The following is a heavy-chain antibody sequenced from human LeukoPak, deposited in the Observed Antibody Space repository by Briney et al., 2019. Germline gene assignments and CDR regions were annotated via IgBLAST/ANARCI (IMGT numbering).Heavy chain of an antibody. CDR3: AKVTTSTKYYSGMDA. CDR1: GFTFSNYW. Sequence: PGGSLRLSCAASGFTFSNYWMHWVRQAPGKGLVWVSRINPDGSSTNYADSVRGRFTISRDNAKNTLYLQMTSLRAEDTAVYYCAKVTTSTKYYSGMDAWGQGTTVTVSS. D-gene: IGHD1-14*01. V-gene: IGHV3-74*01. J-gene: IGHJ6*02. CDR2: INPDGSST.